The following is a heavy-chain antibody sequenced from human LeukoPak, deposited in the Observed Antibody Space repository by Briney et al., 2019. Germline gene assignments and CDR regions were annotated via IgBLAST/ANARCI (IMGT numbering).Heavy chain of an antibody. CDR2: IYYSGST. CDR1: GGSISSGGYY. D-gene: IGHD1-26*01. Sequence: SETLSLTCTVSGGSISSGGYYWSWIRQHPGKGLEWIGYIYYSGSTNYNPSLKSRVTISVDTSKNQFSLKLSSVTAADTAVYYCARKLGATYDYWGQGTLVTVSS. CDR3: ARKLGATYDY. J-gene: IGHJ4*02. V-gene: IGHV4-61*08.